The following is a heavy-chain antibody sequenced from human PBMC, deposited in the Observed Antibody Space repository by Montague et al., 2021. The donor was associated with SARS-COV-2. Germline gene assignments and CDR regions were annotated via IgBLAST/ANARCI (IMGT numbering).Heavy chain of an antibody. Sequence: SETLSLTCSVSGDSITNSCCYWIRQPHATGMELIGRMHFSGKTSICPSLCIRLPISADTSKNQISLKLTSVTAAATAIYFCARDRFDCGAGRQETIDFWGQGTLVTVSS. CDR1: GDSITNSC. D-gene: IGHD3-10*01. J-gene: IGHJ4*02. CDR3: ARDRFDCGAGRQETIDF. V-gene: IGHV4-4*07. CDR2: MHFSGKT.